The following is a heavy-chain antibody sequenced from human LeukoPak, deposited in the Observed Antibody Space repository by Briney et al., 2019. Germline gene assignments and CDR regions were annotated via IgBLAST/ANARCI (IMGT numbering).Heavy chain of an antibody. CDR2: ISSSGSTI. J-gene: IGHJ4*02. V-gene: IGHV3-11*01. D-gene: IGHD3-9*01. CDR3: SRDSHFDWLPRGFDY. CDR1: GGSIRSSSHY. Sequence: PSETLSLTCTVSGGSIRSSSHYWVWIRQAPGKGLEWVSYISSSGSTIYYADSVKGRFTISRDNAKNSLYLQMNSLRAEDTAVYYCSRDSHFDWLPRGFDYWGQGTLVTVPS.